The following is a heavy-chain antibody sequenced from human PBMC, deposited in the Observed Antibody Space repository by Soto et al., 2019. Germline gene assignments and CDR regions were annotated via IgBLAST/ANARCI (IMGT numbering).Heavy chain of an antibody. J-gene: IGHJ3*02. D-gene: IGHD1-1*01. CDR2: INPTGGST. CDR1: GYAFTLYS. V-gene: IGHV1-46*01. Sequence: ASVKVSCKASGYAFTLYSIHWVRQDPGQGLEWMGMINPTGGSTSYSPKFQGRVTMTTDTSTTTVHMELSSLKSEDTAVFYCARSTGAYAFYIWGQGTMVTVSS. CDR3: ARSTGAYAFYI.